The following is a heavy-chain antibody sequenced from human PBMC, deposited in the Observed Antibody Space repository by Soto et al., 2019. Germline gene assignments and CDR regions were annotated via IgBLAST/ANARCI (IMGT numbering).Heavy chain of an antibody. Sequence: QVQLVQSGAEVKKPGSSVKVSCKASGGTFSSYAINWVRQAPGQGLEWMGGIIPIFGTADYAQKFQGRVTMTADRSTSTAYMELSSLRSEDTALYYVAQGLLGVNDCYVMDVWGQGTTVTVSS. D-gene: IGHD3-16*01. J-gene: IGHJ6*02. CDR1: GGTFSSYA. CDR3: AQGLLGVNDCYVMDV. V-gene: IGHV1-69*12. CDR2: IIPIFGTA.